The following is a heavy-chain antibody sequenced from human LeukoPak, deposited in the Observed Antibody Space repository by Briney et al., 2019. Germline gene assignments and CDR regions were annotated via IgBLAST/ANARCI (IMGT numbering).Heavy chain of an antibody. J-gene: IGHJ2*01. D-gene: IGHD2-2*01. CDR1: GFTFSNSA. V-gene: IGHV3-23*01. CDR3: AKSDRFRVHYSSTSCYGWYFDL. Sequence: QPGGSLRLSCAASGFTFSNSAMSWVRQAPGKGLEWVSTLSGSGITTYYADSVKGRFTISRDNSKNTLYLQMNSLRAEDTAVYYCAKSDRFRVHYSSTSCYGWYFDLWGRGTLVTVSS. CDR2: LSGSGITT.